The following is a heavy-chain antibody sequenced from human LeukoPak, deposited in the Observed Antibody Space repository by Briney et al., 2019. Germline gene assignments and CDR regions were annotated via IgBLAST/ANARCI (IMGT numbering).Heavy chain of an antibody. CDR3: ARGNIISSLDV. J-gene: IGHJ6*04. CDR1: GGSFSGYY. Sequence: SETLSLTCAVYGGSFSGYYWSWIRQPPGKGLEWIGEINHSGSTNYNPSLKSRVTISVDTSKNQFSLKLSSVTAADTAVYYCARGNIISSLDVWGKGTTVTVSS. CDR2: INHSGST. D-gene: IGHD2/OR15-2a*01. V-gene: IGHV4-34*01.